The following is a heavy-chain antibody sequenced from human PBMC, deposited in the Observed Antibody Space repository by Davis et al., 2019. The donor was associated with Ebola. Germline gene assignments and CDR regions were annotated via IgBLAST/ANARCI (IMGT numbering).Heavy chain of an antibody. D-gene: IGHD4-11*01. CDR2: IYYSGST. J-gene: IGHJ5*02. CDR3: ARVMTTVTTGWFDP. CDR1: GGSVSSGSYY. Sequence: MPSETLSLTCTVSGGSVSSGSYYWSWIRQPPGKGLEWIGYIYYSGSTNYNPSLKSRVTILVDTSKNQFSLKLSSVTAADTAVYYCARVMTTVTTGWFDPWGQGTLVTVSS. V-gene: IGHV4-61*01.